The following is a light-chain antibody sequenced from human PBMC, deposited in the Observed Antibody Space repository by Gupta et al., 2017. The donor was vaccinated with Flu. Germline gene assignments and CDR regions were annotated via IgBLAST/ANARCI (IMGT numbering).Light chain of an antibody. V-gene: IGKV1-5*03. Sequence: DIQMTQSPSTLSASVGDRVTITCRASDSIRGYLAWYQQKPRRAPKLLIQMASTLESGVPSRFSGSRSGTEFTLTISSLQPDDFATYYCQQYNSYWTFGQGNKVEIK. CDR2: MAS. J-gene: IGKJ1*01. CDR1: DSIRGY. CDR3: QQYNSYWT.